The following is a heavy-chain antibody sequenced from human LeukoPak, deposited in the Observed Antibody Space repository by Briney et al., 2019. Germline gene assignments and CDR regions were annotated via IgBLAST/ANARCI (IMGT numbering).Heavy chain of an antibody. Sequence: PGGSLRLSCAASEFTFSSYGMSWVRQAPGKGLEWVSAISGSGGSTYYADSVKGRFTISRDNSKNTLYLQMNSLRAEDTAVYYCAKDHIVVVTAIPNFDYWGQGTLVTVSS. V-gene: IGHV3-23*01. CDR1: EFTFSSYG. D-gene: IGHD2-21*02. CDR2: ISGSGGST. CDR3: AKDHIVVVTAIPNFDY. J-gene: IGHJ4*02.